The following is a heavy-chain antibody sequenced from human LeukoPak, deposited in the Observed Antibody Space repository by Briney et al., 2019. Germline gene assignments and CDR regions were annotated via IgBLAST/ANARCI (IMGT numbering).Heavy chain of an antibody. D-gene: IGHD6-13*01. CDR1: GGIFSSYA. J-gene: IGHJ5*02. Sequence: EASVKVSCKASGGIFSSYAISWVRQAPGQGLEWMRRIIPIFGIANYAQKFQGRVTITADKSTSTAYMELSSLRSEDTAVYYCASESRGIPNWFDPWGQGTLVTVSS. CDR3: ASESRGIPNWFDP. V-gene: IGHV1-69*04. CDR2: IIPIFGIA.